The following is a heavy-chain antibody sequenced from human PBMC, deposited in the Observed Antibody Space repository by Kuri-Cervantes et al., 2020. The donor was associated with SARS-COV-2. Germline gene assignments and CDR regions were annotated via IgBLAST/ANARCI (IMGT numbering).Heavy chain of an antibody. Sequence: GGSLRLSCAASGFTFSSYWMSWVRQAPGKGLEWVASIKQDGSEKYYVDSVKGRFTISRDNAKNSLYLQMNSLRAEDTAVYYCVRDGDHWNFDYWGQGTLVTVSS. D-gene: IGHD1-1*01. CDR2: IKQDGSEK. CDR3: VRDGDHWNFDY. J-gene: IGHJ4*02. CDR1: GFTFSSYW. V-gene: IGHV3-7*01.